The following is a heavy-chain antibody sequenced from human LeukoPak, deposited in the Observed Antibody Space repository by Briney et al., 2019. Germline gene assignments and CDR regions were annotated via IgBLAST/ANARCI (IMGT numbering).Heavy chain of an antibody. V-gene: IGHV3-30-3*01. D-gene: IGHD6-13*01. CDR2: ISYDGSNK. CDR3: ARSSYSSSWDFDY. Sequence: PGRSLRLSCAASGFTFSSYAMHWVRQAPGKGLEWVAVISYDGSNKYYADSVKGRFTISRDNSKNTLYLQMNSLRAEDAAVYYCARSSYSSSWDFDYWGQGTLVTVSS. J-gene: IGHJ4*02. CDR1: GFTFSSYA.